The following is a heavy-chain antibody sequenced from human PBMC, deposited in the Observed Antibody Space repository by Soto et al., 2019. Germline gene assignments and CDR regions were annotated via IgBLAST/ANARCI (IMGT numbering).Heavy chain of an antibody. CDR3: ARGREQWLVDAFDI. J-gene: IGHJ3*02. CDR2: INPSGST. D-gene: IGHD6-19*01. CDR1: GGSFSGYY. Sequence: PSETLSLTCAVYGGSFSGYYWSWIRQPPGKGLEWIGEINPSGSTNYHPSLKSRVTTSVDTSKNQFSLKLNFVTAADTALYYCARGREQWLVDAFDIGGQGTMVTVSS. V-gene: IGHV4-34*01.